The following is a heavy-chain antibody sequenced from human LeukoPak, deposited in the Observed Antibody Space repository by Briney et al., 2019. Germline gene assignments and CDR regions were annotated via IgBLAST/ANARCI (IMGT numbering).Heavy chain of an antibody. J-gene: IGHJ4*02. D-gene: IGHD6-19*01. Sequence: PSETLSLTCTISGGSINIHFWRCMRQPAGEGLEWIGRIHSTGNPNYNLSLRSRVTMSVDTSKNRFSLKVSSVTAADTAVYYCARDWYPNTVGWYFDFWGQGTLVTVSS. V-gene: IGHV4-4*07. CDR2: IHSTGNP. CDR1: GGSINIHF. CDR3: ARDWYPNTVGWYFDF.